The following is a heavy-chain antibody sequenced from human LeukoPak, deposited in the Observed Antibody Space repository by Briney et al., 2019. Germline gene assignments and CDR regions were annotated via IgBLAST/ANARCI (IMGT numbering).Heavy chain of an antibody. CDR1: GFTFSSSA. Sequence: PGGTLRLSCAASGFTFSSSAMSWVRQAPGKGLEWVSSISGSGGSTYYADSVKGRFTISRDNSKNTLYLQMNSLRAEDTAVYYCAKGHHYGSGYCYFDYWGQGTLVTVSS. J-gene: IGHJ4*02. CDR3: AKGHHYGSGYCYFDY. CDR2: ISGSGGST. D-gene: IGHD3-10*01. V-gene: IGHV3-23*01.